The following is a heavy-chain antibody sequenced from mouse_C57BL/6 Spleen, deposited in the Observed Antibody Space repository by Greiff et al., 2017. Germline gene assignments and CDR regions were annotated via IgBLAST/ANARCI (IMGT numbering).Heavy chain of an antibody. CDR1: GFTFSDYY. V-gene: IGHV5-16*01. J-gene: IGHJ2*01. Sequence: EVKLMESEGGLVQPGSSMKLSCTASGFTFSDYYMAWVRQVPEKGLEWVANINYDGSSTYYLDSLKSRFIISRDNAKNILYLQMSSLKSEDTATYYCAGGDYYGSSHYFDYWGQGTTLTVSS. CDR3: AGGDYYGSSHYFDY. D-gene: IGHD1-1*01. CDR2: INYDGSST.